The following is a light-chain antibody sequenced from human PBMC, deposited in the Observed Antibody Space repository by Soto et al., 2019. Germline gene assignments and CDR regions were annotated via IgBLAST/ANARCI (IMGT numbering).Light chain of an antibody. CDR1: QSISSY. Sequence: DIQMTPSLCSLSASVGDRVTITCQASQSISSYLNWYQQKPGKAPKLLIYAASSLQSGVPSRFSGSGSGTDFTLTISSLQPEDFATYYCQQSYSTPLTFGGGTKVDIK. CDR3: QQSYSTPLT. J-gene: IGKJ4*01. CDR2: AAS. V-gene: IGKV1-39*01.